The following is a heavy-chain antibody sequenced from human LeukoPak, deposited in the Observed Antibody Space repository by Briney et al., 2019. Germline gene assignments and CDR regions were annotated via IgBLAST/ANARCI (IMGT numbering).Heavy chain of an antibody. J-gene: IGHJ6*02. CDR1: GFTFSSYA. V-gene: IGHV3-30*04. CDR3: ARSGQGGGYSYVRKYYYGMDV. D-gene: IGHD5-18*01. CDR2: ISYGGRNK. Sequence: GGSLRLSCSGSGFTFSSYAVHWVRPAPGKELEWVAVISYGGRNKYYADSVKGRFTISRDNSKNTLYLQVNSLRAEDTAVYYCARSGQGGGYSYVRKYYYGMDVWGQGTTVTVSS.